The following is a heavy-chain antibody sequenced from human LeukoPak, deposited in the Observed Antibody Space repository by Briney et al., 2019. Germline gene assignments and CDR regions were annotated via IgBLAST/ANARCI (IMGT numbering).Heavy chain of an antibody. V-gene: IGHV1-46*01. J-gene: IGHJ4*02. Sequence: GGSLRLSCAASGFTFTSYYMHWVRQAPGQGLEWMGIINPSGGSTSYAQKFQGRVTITTDESTSTAYMELSSLRSEDTAVYYCARDSRYCSSTSCYIHFDYWGQGTLVTVSS. CDR1: GFTFTSYY. D-gene: IGHD2-2*02. CDR2: INPSGGST. CDR3: ARDSRYCSSTSCYIHFDY.